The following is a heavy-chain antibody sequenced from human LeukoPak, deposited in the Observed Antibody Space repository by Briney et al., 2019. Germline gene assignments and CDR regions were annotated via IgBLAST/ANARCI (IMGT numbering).Heavy chain of an antibody. CDR2: IIPIFGTA. V-gene: IGHV1-69*01. CDR1: GGTFSSYA. Sequence: SVKVSCKASGGTFSSYAISWVRQAPGQGLEWMGGIIPIFGTANYAQKFQGRVTITADESTSTAYMELRSLRSEDTAVYYCAREMVRLYYGMDVWGQGTTVTVSS. CDR3: AREMVRLYYGMDV. D-gene: IGHD3-10*01. J-gene: IGHJ6*02.